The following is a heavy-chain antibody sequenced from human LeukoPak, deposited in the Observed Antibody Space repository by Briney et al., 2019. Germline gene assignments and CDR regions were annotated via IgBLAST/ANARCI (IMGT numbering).Heavy chain of an antibody. J-gene: IGHJ4*02. V-gene: IGHV3-21*01. CDR3: ARRERITIFGVVISSAFDY. CDR2: ISSSSSYI. CDR1: GFTFSSYS. D-gene: IGHD3-3*01. Sequence: GGSLRLSCAASGFTFSSYSMNWVRQAPGKGLEWVSSISSSSSYIYYADSVKGRFTISRDNAKNSLSLQMNSLRAEDTAVYYCARRERITIFGVVISSAFDYWGQGTLVTVSS.